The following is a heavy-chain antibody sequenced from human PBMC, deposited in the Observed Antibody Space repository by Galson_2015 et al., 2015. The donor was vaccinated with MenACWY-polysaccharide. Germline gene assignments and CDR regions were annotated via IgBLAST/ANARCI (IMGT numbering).Heavy chain of an antibody. D-gene: IGHD3-22*01. V-gene: IGHV3-30*04. CDR1: GFSFSTSH. J-gene: IGHJ3*02. Sequence: SLRLSCAASGFSFSTSHMHWVRQAPGRGLEWVAGISHDGNSEYYADSVKGRFTISRDNSKNMLYLQLNGLRTEDTAVYSCAKEDHSSGRAPTFDIWVQGTMVAVSS. CDR2: ISHDGNSE. CDR3: AKEDHSSGRAPTFDI.